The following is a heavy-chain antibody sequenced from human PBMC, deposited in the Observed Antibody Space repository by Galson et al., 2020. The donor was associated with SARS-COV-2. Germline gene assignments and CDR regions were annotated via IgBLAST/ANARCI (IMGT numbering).Heavy chain of an antibody. D-gene: IGHD4-17*01. V-gene: IGHV4-30-2*01. CDR1: GTSLSSGSYS. CDR3: ARLHYGEYAPEAFDI. Sequence: SETLSLTCAVSGTSLSSGSYSWHWIRQPPGTGLEWTGSISHSGGTYYNPSLKSRVTISGDRSKNQFSLRLSSVTAADTAVYYCARLHYGEYAPEAFDIWGPGTRVTVAS. CDR2: ISHSGGT. J-gene: IGHJ3*02.